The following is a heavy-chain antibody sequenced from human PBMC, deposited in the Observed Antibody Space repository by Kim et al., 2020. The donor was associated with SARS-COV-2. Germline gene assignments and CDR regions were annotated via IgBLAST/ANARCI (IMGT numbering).Heavy chain of an antibody. Sequence: NYNPTLKSRLTISVDTSKNQLSLKLGSVTAADTAVYYCARENPFEATIDYWGQGTLVTVSS. D-gene: IGHD4-17*01. CDR3: ARENPFEATIDY. V-gene: IGHV4-59*01. J-gene: IGHJ4*02.